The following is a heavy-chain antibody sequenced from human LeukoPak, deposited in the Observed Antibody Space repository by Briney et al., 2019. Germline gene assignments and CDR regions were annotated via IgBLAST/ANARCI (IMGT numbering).Heavy chain of an antibody. CDR3: ARLISIFGVNYMDV. CDR2: ISSSSSHI. D-gene: IGHD3-3*01. CDR1: GITFSTYS. V-gene: IGHV3-21*01. J-gene: IGHJ6*03. Sequence: GDSLRLSCAVSGITFSTYSMNWVRQAPGKGLEWVSSISSSSSHIFYANSLKGRFTISRDNAKNSLYLQMNSLRAEDTAVYYCARLISIFGVNYMDVWGKGTTVTVSS.